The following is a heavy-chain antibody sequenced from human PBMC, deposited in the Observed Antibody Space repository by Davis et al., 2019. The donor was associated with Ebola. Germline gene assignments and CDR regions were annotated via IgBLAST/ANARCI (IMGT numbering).Heavy chain of an antibody. D-gene: IGHD5-12*01. CDR1: GDSITTGSYY. V-gene: IGHV4-61*01. CDR2: MHYSGNR. J-gene: IGHJ5*02. CDR3: ARNGEDSGYDFWFDP. Sequence: SETLSLTCSVSGDSITTGSYYWSWIRQPPGKGLEWIGYMHYSGNRKYNPSLKSRVTISVDVSKNQFSLRLSSVTAADTAVYYCARNGEDSGYDFWFDPWGQGTLVTVSS.